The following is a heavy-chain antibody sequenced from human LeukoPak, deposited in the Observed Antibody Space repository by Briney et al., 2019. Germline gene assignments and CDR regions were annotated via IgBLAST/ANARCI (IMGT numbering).Heavy chain of an antibody. V-gene: IGHV4-61*10. Sequence: SETLSLTCTVSGGSISSGSYYWSWIRQPAGKGLERIGYIYYSGSTNYNPSLKSRVTISVDTSKNQFSLKLSSVTAADTAVYYCARGFDFWSGYYRDDAFDIWGQGTMVTVSS. D-gene: IGHD3-3*01. CDR3: ARGFDFWSGYYRDDAFDI. CDR1: GGSISSGSYY. CDR2: IYYSGST. J-gene: IGHJ3*02.